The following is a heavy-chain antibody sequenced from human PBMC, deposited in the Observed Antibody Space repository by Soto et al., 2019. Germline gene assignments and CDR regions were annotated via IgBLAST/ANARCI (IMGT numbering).Heavy chain of an antibody. D-gene: IGHD1-7*01. Sequence: QGQLVESGGGVVQPGRSLRLSCVASGFTFRSYVMHWVRQAPGKGLEWVAVIWHDGSKKYYADSVKGRGTISRDNSKDTFFLQMNSLRVEDTAVYYCARKGVNFTRAVYCYYGLEVWCQGTTVTVSS. CDR3: ARKGVNFTRAVYCYYGLEV. CDR1: GFTFRSYV. V-gene: IGHV3-33*01. J-gene: IGHJ6*02. CDR2: IWHDGSKK.